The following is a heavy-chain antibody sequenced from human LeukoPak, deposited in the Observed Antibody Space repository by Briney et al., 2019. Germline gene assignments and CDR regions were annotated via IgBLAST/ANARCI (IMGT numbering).Heavy chain of an antibody. CDR2: ITTSDGNT. D-gene: IGHD3-9*01. Sequence: PGGSLRLSCAASGFTFSSYTMSWVRQAPGKGLEWVSTITTSDGNTYYADSVKGRFTVSRDNSKNTLYLQMNSLRAEDTAVYYCANFYDILTGYYGDYWGQGTLVTVSS. J-gene: IGHJ4*02. V-gene: IGHV3-23*01. CDR3: ANFYDILTGYYGDY. CDR1: GFTFSSYT.